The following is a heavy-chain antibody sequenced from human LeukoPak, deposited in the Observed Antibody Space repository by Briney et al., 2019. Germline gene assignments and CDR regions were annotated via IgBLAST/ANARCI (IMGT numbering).Heavy chain of an antibody. Sequence: SQTLSLTCTVSGGSISSGAYCWSWIRQRPGQGLEWIGYISYSGSTYDDPALKSFTTITVDMSKNQFFQMLSSIAAAAAADYYDATDLGADGYNLRNWYDPWGQGTLVTVSS. CDR3: ATDLGADGYNLRNWYDP. V-gene: IGHV4-31*01. CDR2: ISYSGST. D-gene: IGHD5-24*01. CDR1: GGSISSGAYC. J-gene: IGHJ5*02.